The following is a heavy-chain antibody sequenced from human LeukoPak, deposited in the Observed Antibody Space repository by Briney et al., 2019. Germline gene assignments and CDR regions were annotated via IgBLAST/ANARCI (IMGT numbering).Heavy chain of an antibody. D-gene: IGHD6-13*01. Sequence: PSETLSLTCTVSGGSIRSSYYYWGWIRQPPGKGLEWIGSIYDSGSTYYNPSLKSRVTISVDKSKNQFSLKLSSVTAADTAVYYCARVIATDYGMDVWGQGTTVTVSS. V-gene: IGHV4-39*07. CDR2: IYDSGST. J-gene: IGHJ6*02. CDR3: ARVIATDYGMDV. CDR1: GGSIRSSYYY.